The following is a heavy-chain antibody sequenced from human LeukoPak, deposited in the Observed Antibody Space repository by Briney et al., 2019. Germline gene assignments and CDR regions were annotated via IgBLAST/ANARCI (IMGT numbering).Heavy chain of an antibody. CDR2: IYYSGST. J-gene: IGHJ4*02. CDR3: ARVGYSYGWDFDY. V-gene: IGHV4-59*01. Sequence: PSETLSLTCTVSGGSISSYYWSWIRQPPGKGLEWIGYIYYSGSTNYNPSLKSRVTISVDTSKNQFSLKLSSVTAADMAVYYCARVGYSYGWDFDYWGQGTLVTVSS. D-gene: IGHD5-18*01. CDR1: GGSISSYY.